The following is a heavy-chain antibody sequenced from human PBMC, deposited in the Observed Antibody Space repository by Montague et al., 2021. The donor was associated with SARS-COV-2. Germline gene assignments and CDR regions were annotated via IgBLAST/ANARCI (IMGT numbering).Heavy chain of an antibody. Sequence: SLRLSCAVSGFTFSEYWMHWVRQAPGKGLEWVSRTNSDGRSTTYADSVKGRFTISRGNAKNMLYLQMNSLRGEDTAVYYCVREVGLVVARTLGRLDPWGQGTLVTVSS. CDR3: VREVGLVVARTLGRLDP. V-gene: IGHV3-74*03. D-gene: IGHD2-21*01. CDR2: TNSDGRST. CDR1: GFTFSEYW. J-gene: IGHJ5*02.